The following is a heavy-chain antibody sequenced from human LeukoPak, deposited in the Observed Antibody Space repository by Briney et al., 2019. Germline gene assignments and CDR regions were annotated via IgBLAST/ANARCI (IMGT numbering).Heavy chain of an antibody. CDR1: GGTFSSYA. V-gene: IGHV1-69*05. Sequence: GASVKVSCKASGGTFSSYAISWARQAPGQGLEWMGGIIPIFGTANYAQKFQGRVTITTDESTSTAYMELSSLRSEDTAVYYCARAGGLLSYYYMDVWGKGTTVTVSS. CDR2: IIPIFGTA. D-gene: IGHD3-10*01. J-gene: IGHJ6*03. CDR3: ARAGGLLSYYYMDV.